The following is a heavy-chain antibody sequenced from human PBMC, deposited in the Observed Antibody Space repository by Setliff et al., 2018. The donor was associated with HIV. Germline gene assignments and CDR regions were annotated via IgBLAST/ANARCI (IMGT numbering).Heavy chain of an antibody. Sequence: ASVKVSCKTSGYSFTNYGYGISWVRQAPGQGLEWMGWISAYYLNPGYSQKFQGRVTMTTDTSTNTVYMELRSLRSDDTAVYYCAGYREGYCSGDNCYSGNESWGQGTLVTVSS. D-gene: IGHD2-15*01. J-gene: IGHJ5*02. V-gene: IGHV1-18*01. CDR3: AGYREGYCSGDNCYSGNES. CDR1: GYSFTNYGYG. CDR2: ISAYYLNP.